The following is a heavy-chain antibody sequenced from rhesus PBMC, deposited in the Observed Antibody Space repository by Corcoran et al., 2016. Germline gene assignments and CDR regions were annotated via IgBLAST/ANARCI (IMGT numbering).Heavy chain of an antibody. CDR1: GGSISDSYR. V-gene: IGHV4S10*01. D-gene: IGHD6-31*01. Sequence: QVQLQESGPGVVKPSETLSLTCAVSGGSISDSYRWSWIRQPPGKGLEWLGYIFGSSTSTNYNPYLKSRVTISKDTSKNQFSLKLSSVTAADTTVYYCARVDSSGWGFDYWGQGVLVTVSS. CDR2: IFGSSTST. J-gene: IGHJ4*01. CDR3: ARVDSSGWGFDY.